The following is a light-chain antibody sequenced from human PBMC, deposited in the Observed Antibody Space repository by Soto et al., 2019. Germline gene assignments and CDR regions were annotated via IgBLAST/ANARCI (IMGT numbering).Light chain of an antibody. Sequence: EIVLTQSPGTLSLSPGERATLSCRASQSVSSSYLAWYQQKPGQAPRLLIYGASSRATGIPDRFSGSGSGTDFTLTISRLEPEDFAVYYCQQYNNWPPVFGQGTKLEIK. CDR2: GAS. V-gene: IGKV3-20*01. CDR3: QQYNNWPPV. J-gene: IGKJ2*01. CDR1: QSVSSSY.